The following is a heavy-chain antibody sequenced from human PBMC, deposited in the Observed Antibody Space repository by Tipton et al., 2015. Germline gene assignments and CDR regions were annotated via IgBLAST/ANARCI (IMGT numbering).Heavy chain of an antibody. CDR2: IFHSGST. CDR3: ARVGYGESDAFDI. J-gene: IGHJ3*02. Sequence: TLSLTCTVSGGSISSDDYYWSWIRQPPGKGLEWIGYIFHSGSTYYNPSLKSRVTISVDTSKNQFSLKLNSMAAADTAVYYRARVGYGESDAFDIWGQGTMVTVSS. CDR1: GGSISSDDYY. V-gene: IGHV4-30-4*01. D-gene: IGHD2-15*01.